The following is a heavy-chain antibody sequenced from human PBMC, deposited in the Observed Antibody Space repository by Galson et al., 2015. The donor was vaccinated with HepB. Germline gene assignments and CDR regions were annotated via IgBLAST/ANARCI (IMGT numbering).Heavy chain of an antibody. D-gene: IGHD5-24*01. CDR1: GGSFSSFA. Sequence: SVKVSCKASGGSFSSFAISWVRQAPGQGLEWMGGIMPVFAIVNYAQKFQDRVTITADTSTRTTTAYMEQSSLTSDDTAVYYCARGMGDGNNLVRYYYYGLDVWGQGTTVTVSS. CDR3: ARGMGDGNNLVRYYYYGLDV. CDR2: IMPVFAIV. V-gene: IGHV1-69*10. J-gene: IGHJ6*02.